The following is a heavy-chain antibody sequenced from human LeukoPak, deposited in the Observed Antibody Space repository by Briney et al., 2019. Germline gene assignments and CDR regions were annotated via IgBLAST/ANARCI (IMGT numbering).Heavy chain of an antibody. D-gene: IGHD2-2*01. Sequence: GGSLRLSCAASGNYWMHWVRQAPGKGLVWVSHINSDGSWTGYADSVKGRFTISKDNAKNTVYLQMNNLRAEDTAVYYCVSFYGTYWGRGTLVTVSS. V-gene: IGHV3-74*01. J-gene: IGHJ4*02. CDR2: INSDGSWT. CDR3: VSFYGTY. CDR1: GNYW.